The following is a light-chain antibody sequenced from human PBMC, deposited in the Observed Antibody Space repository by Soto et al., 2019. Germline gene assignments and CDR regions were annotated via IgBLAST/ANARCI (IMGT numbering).Light chain of an antibody. J-gene: IGLJ1*01. Sequence: QSALTQPPSVSGAPGQRVTISCTGSSSNIGAVYNVHWYQQLPGTAPKLLIYGNTNRPSGVPDRFSGSKSGTSASLAITGLQAEDEADYYCQSYDSSLSGYVFGTGTKLTVL. V-gene: IGLV1-40*01. CDR2: GNT. CDR3: QSYDSSLSGYV. CDR1: SSNIGAVYN.